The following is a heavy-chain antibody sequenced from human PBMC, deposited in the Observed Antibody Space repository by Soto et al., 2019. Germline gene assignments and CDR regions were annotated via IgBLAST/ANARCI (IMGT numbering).Heavy chain of an antibody. D-gene: IGHD6-13*01. CDR3: ATAAGIKNYFDY. CDR1: GYTLTELS. J-gene: IGHJ4*02. V-gene: IGHV1-24*01. Sequence: GASVKVSCKVSGYTLTELSMHWVRQAPGKGLEWMGGFDPEDGETIYAQKFQGRVTMTEDTSTDTAYMELSSLRSEDTAVYYCATAAGIKNYFDYWGQGTLVTVS. CDR2: FDPEDGET.